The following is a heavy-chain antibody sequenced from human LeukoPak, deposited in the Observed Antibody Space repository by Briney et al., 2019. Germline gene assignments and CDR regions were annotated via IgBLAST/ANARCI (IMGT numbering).Heavy chain of an antibody. V-gene: IGHV3-9*01. CDR1: GFTFDDYA. J-gene: IGHJ5*02. CDR2: ISWNSGSI. D-gene: IGHD3-10*01. CDR3: AKGRYYYGSVSLANNWFDP. Sequence: GRSLRLSCAASGFTFDDYAMHWVRQAPGKGLEWVSGISWNSGSIGYADSVKGRFTISRDNAKNSLYLQMNSLRAEDTALYYCAKGRYYYGSVSLANNWFDPWGQGTLVTVSS.